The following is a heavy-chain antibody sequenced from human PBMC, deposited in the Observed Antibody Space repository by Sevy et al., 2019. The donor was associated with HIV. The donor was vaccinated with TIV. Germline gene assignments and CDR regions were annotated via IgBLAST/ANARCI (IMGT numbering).Heavy chain of an antibody. Sequence: GGSLRLSCAASGFTFSSYWMSWVRQAPGKGLEWVANIKQDGSEKYYVDSVKGRFTISRDNAKNSLYLQMNSLRAEDTAVYYCASTAAGSRWDYWGQRTLVTVSS. V-gene: IGHV3-7*03. J-gene: IGHJ4*02. CDR1: GFTFSSYW. CDR2: IKQDGSEK. CDR3: ASTAAGSRWDY. D-gene: IGHD6-13*01.